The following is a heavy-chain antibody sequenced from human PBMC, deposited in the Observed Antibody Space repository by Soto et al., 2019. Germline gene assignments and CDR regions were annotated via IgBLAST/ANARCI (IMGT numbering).Heavy chain of an antibody. Sequence: SETLSLTCTVSGGSISSSSYYWGWIRQPPGKGLEWIGSIYYSGSTYYDPSLKSRVTISVDTSKNQFSLKLSSVTAADTAVYYCARLLWERFLDPQGRFDPWGQGTLVTVSS. D-gene: IGHD3-3*01. CDR1: GGSISSSSYY. J-gene: IGHJ5*02. CDR3: ARLLWERFLDPQGRFDP. V-gene: IGHV4-39*01. CDR2: IYYSGST.